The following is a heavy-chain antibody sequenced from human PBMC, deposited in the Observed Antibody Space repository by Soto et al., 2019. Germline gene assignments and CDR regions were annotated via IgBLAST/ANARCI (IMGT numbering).Heavy chain of an antibody. D-gene: IGHD3-10*01. CDR3: ARHVSRTMVRGVTSFDY. J-gene: IGHJ4*02. Sequence: PSETQSLTCTLSGGSISSSSYYWGWIRQPPGKGLEWIGSIYYSGSTYYNPSLKSRVTISVDTSKNQFSLKLSSVTAADTAVYYCARHVSRTMVRGVTSFDYWGQGTLVTVSS. CDR2: IYYSGST. V-gene: IGHV4-39*01. CDR1: GGSISSSSYY.